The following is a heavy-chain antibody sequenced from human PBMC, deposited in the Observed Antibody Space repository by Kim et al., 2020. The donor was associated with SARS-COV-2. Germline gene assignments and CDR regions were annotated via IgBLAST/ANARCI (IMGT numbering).Heavy chain of an antibody. CDR3: AGVLDENGYSSSPNDY. J-gene: IGHJ4*02. V-gene: IGHV1-58*01. CDR1: GFTFTSSA. D-gene: IGHD6-13*01. CDR2: IVVGSGNT. Sequence: SVKVSCKASGFTFTSSAVQWVRQARGQRLEWIGWIVVGSGNTNYAQKFQERVTITRDMSTSTAYMELSSLRSEDTAVYYCAGVLDENGYSSSPNDYWGQGTLVTVSS.